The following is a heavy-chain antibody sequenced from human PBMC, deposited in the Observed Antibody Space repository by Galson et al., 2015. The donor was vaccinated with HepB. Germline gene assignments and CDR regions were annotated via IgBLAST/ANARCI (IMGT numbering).Heavy chain of an antibody. V-gene: IGHV6-1*01. CDR3: AREITFGGVIVPDDAFDI. CDR2: TYYRSKWYN. D-gene: IGHD3-16*02. CDR1: GDSVSSNSAA. Sequence: CAISGDSVSSNSAAWNWIRQSPSRGLEWLGRTYYRSKWYNDYAVSVKSRITINPDTSKNQFSLQLNSVTPEDTAVYYCAREITFGGVIVPDDAFDIWGQGTMVTASS. J-gene: IGHJ3*02.